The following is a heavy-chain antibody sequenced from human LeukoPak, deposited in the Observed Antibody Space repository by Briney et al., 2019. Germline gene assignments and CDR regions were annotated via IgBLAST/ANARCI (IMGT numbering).Heavy chain of an antibody. V-gene: IGHV1-46*01. CDR3: ARVSYYYDSSGYIFYY. CDR1: GYTFTSYY. D-gene: IGHD3-22*01. Sequence: ASVKVSCKASGYTFTSYYMHWVRQAPGQGLEWMGIINPSGVSTSYAQKFQGRVTTTRDTSTSTVYMELSSLRSEDTAVYYCARVSYYYDSSGYIFYYWGQGTLVTVSS. J-gene: IGHJ4*02. CDR2: INPSGVST.